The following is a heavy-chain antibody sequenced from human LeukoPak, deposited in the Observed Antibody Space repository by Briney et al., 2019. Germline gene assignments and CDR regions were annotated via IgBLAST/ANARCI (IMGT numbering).Heavy chain of an antibody. CDR1: GFTVSSNY. D-gene: IGHD6-13*01. CDR3: ARDTPAAGTRYFDY. CDR2: IYTDGST. J-gene: IGHJ4*02. Sequence: GGSLRLSCAASGFTVSSNYMNWVRQAPGKGLEWVSAIYTDGSTYYADSVKGRFTISRDNSNNTLYLQMNSLRAEDTAVYYCARDTPAAGTRYFDYWGQGTLVTVSS. V-gene: IGHV3-66*01.